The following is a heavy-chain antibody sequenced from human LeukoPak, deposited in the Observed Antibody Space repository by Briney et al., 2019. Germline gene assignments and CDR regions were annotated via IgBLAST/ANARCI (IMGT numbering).Heavy chain of an antibody. Sequence: PSETLSLTCTVSGASISSYYWSWIRQPAGKRLEWIGRIYSSGSTNSNPSLKSRVTMSVDTSKNQFSLKLSSVTAADTAVYYCARDPTRGPYSGLSSYFDYWGQGILVTVSS. V-gene: IGHV4-4*07. CDR2: IYSSGST. D-gene: IGHD6-13*01. J-gene: IGHJ4*02. CDR3: ARDPTRGPYSGLSSYFDY. CDR1: GASISSYY.